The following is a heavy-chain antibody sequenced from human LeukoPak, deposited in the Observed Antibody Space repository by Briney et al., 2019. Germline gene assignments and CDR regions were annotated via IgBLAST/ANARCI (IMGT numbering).Heavy chain of an antibody. Sequence: SETLSLTCTVSGGSISSGGYYWSWIRHPPGKGLEWIGYIYYSGSTYYNPSLKSRVTISVGTSKNQFSLKLSSVTAADTAVYYCARVLTGSLDYWGQGTLVTVSS. D-gene: IGHD3-9*01. CDR2: IYYSGST. CDR3: ARVLTGSLDY. V-gene: IGHV4-31*03. J-gene: IGHJ4*02. CDR1: GGSISSGGYY.